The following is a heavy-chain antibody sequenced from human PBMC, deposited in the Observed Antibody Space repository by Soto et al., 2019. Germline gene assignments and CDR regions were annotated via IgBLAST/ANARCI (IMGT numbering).Heavy chain of an antibody. Sequence: PGGSLRLSCAASGFTFSSYEMNWVRQAPGKGLEWVSYISSSGSTIYYADSVKGRFTISRDNAKNSLYLQMNSLRAEDTAVYYCARARYYYGSGSYGPIDYWGQGTLVTV. J-gene: IGHJ4*02. D-gene: IGHD3-10*01. CDR1: GFTFSSYE. V-gene: IGHV3-48*03. CDR2: ISSSGSTI. CDR3: ARARYYYGSGSYGPIDY.